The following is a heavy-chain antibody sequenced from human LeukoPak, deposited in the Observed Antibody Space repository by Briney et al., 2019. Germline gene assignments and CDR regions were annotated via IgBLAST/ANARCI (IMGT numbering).Heavy chain of an antibody. CDR3: ARVPQQLVRYYYYYYMDV. CDR2: ISSSGSTI. J-gene: IGHJ6*03. D-gene: IGHD6-13*01. CDR1: GFTFSDYY. Sequence: GGSRRLSCAASGFTFSDYYMSWIRQAPGKGLEWVSYISSSGSTIYYADSVKGRFTISRDNAKNSLYLQMNSLRAEDTAVYYCARVPQQLVRYYYYYYMDVWGKGTTVTVSS. V-gene: IGHV3-11*04.